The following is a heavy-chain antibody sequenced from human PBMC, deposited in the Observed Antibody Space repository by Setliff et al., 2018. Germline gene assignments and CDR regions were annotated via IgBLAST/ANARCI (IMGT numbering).Heavy chain of an antibody. V-gene: IGHV3-20*04. CDR3: ARDPYGDYSPSDY. J-gene: IGHJ4*02. Sequence: AGGSLRLSCAASGFTFDDYGMSWVRQAPGKGLEWVSGINWNGGRTGYADSVKGRFTISRDNAKNSLYLQMNSLRAEDTALYYCARDPYGDYSPSDYWGQGTLVTVSS. D-gene: IGHD4-17*01. CDR1: GFTFDDYG. CDR2: INWNGGRT.